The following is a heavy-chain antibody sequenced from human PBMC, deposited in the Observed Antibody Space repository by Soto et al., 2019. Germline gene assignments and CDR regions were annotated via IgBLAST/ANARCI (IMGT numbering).Heavy chain of an antibody. CDR3: AKDIGPRPVITMVRGVIIPRFDP. D-gene: IGHD3-10*01. CDR1: GFTFSSYA. CDR2: ISGSGVST. V-gene: IGHV3-23*01. J-gene: IGHJ5*02. Sequence: EGSLRLSCAASGFTFSSYAMSWVRQAPGKGLEWVSAISGSGVSTYYADSVKGRFTISRDNSKNTLYLQMNSLRAEDTAVYYCAKDIGPRPVITMVRGVIIPRFDPWGQGTLVTVSS.